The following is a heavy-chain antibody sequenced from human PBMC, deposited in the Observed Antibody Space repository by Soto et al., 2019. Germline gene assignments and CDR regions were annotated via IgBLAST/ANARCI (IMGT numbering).Heavy chain of an antibody. CDR3: ARDREMATRVYYFDY. V-gene: IGHV1-3*01. Sequence: VASVKVSCKASGYTFTSYAMHWVRQAPGQRLEWMGWINAGNGNTEYSQKFQGRVTITRDTSASTAYMELSSLRSEDTAVYYCARDREMATRVYYFDYWGQGTLVTVSS. CDR2: INAGNGNT. J-gene: IGHJ4*02. CDR1: GYTFTSYA. D-gene: IGHD5-12*01.